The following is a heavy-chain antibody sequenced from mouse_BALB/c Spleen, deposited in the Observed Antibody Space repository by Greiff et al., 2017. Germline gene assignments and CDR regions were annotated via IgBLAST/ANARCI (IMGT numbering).Heavy chain of an antibody. CDR1: GFTFSSYA. CDR2: ISSGGSYT. V-gene: IGHV5-9-4*01. Sequence: EVNLVESGGGLVKPGGSLKLSCAASGFTFSSYAMSWVRQSPEKRLEWVAEISSGGSYTYYPDTVTGRFTISRDNAKNTLYLEMSSLRSEDTAMYYCARDYFDYWGQGTTLTVSS. CDR3: ARDYFDY. J-gene: IGHJ2*01.